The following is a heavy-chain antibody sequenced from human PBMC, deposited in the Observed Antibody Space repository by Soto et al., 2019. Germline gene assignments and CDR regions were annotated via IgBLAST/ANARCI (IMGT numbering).Heavy chain of an antibody. D-gene: IGHD6-19*01. Sequence: VQLVESGGGVVQPGRALRLSCAASGFTFSDYAMHWVRQAPGKGLEGVEVVSHDGRNTQYADAVKGRLTISTDSSKNTVSLEMTSLTAEDTAVYYCAKGGRQWLVTSDFNYWGQGALVTVSS. CDR2: VSHDGRNT. J-gene: IGHJ4*02. CDR3: AKGGRQWLVTSDFNY. CDR1: GFTFSDYA. V-gene: IGHV3-30*18.